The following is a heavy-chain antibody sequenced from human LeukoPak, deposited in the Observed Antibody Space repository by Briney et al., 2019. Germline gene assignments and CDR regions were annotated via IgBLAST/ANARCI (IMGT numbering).Heavy chain of an antibody. D-gene: IGHD3-16*01. CDR1: GYSFTNYW. Sequence: GESLKISCKGSGYSFTNYWIGWVRQMPGKGLEWMGIIYPGDSDTRYSPSFQGQVTISADKSISTAYLQWSSPKASDTAMFYCARVSYDYIWGIIYYFDYWGQGTLVTVSS. V-gene: IGHV5-51*01. J-gene: IGHJ4*02. CDR2: IYPGDSDT. CDR3: ARVSYDYIWGIIYYFDY.